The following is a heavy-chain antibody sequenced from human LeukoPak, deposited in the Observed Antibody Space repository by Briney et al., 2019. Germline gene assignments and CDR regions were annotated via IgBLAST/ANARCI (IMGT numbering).Heavy chain of an antibody. CDR1: GCTFTGYY. CDR3: ARSDSTSRFLESLLETNYGMDV. CDR2: INPNSGGT. V-gene: IGHV1-2*02. D-gene: IGHD3-3*01. Sequence: ASVKVSCKASGCTFTGYYMHWARQAPGQGLEWMGWINPNSGGTNYAQKFQGRVTMTRDTSISTAYMELSRLRSDDTAVYYCARSDSTSRFLESLLETNYGMDVWGQGTTVTVSS. J-gene: IGHJ6*02.